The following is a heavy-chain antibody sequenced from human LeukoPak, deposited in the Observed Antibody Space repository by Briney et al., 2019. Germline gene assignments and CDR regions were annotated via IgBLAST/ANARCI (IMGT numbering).Heavy chain of an antibody. J-gene: IGHJ4*02. D-gene: IGHD4-17*01. CDR3: ATLGRDYGDYVGWYFDY. Sequence: GESLKISCKGSGYRFTSYWIGWVRQMPGKGLEWMGIIYPGDSDTRYSPSFQGQATISADKSISTAYLQWSSLKASDTAMYYCATLGRDYGDYVGWYFDYWGQGTLVTVSS. CDR2: IYPGDSDT. CDR1: GYRFTSYW. V-gene: IGHV5-51*01.